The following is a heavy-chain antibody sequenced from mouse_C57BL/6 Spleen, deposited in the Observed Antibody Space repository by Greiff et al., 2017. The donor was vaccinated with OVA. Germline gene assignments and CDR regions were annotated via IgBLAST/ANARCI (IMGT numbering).Heavy chain of an antibody. D-gene: IGHD1-1*01. V-gene: IGHV1-53*01. CDR3: ARGLLRSRDFDY. Sequence: QVHVKQPGTELVKPGASVKLSCKASGYTFTSYWMHWVKQRPGQGLEWIGNINPSNGGTNYNEKFKSKATLTVDKSSSTAYMQLSSLTSEDSAVYYCARGLLRSRDFDYWGQGTTLTVSS. J-gene: IGHJ2*01. CDR2: INPSNGGT. CDR1: GYTFTSYW.